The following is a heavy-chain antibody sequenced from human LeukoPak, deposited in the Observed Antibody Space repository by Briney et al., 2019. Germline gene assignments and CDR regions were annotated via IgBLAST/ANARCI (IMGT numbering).Heavy chain of an antibody. CDR3: AKDLSGWYYYYMDV. CDR1: GFTFSRYW. J-gene: IGHJ6*03. D-gene: IGHD2/OR15-2a*01. Sequence: GGSLRLSCAASGFTFSRYWMSWVRQAPGKGLEWVAFIRYDGSNKYYADSVKGRFTISRDNSKSTLYLQMNSLRAEDTAVYYCAKDLSGWYYYYMDVWGKGTTVTISS. CDR2: IRYDGSNK. V-gene: IGHV3-30*02.